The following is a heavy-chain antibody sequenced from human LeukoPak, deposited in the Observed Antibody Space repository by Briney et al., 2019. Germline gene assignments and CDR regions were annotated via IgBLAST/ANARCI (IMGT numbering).Heavy chain of an antibody. CDR1: GGSFSGYY. CDR2: INHSGST. J-gene: IGHJ4*02. D-gene: IGHD4-17*01. V-gene: IGHV4-34*01. Sequence: SETLSLTCAVYGGSFSGYYWSWIRQPPGKGLEWIGEINHSGSTNYNPSLKSRVTISVDTSKNQFSLKLSSVTAADTAVYYCARGQRRPVLFSRGDYGTGYWGQGTLVTVSS. CDR3: ARGQRRPVLFSRGDYGTGY.